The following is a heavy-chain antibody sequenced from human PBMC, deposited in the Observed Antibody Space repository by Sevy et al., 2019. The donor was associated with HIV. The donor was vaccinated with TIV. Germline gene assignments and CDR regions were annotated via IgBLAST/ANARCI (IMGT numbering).Heavy chain of an antibody. CDR3: TISRDPAMSYYFDY. J-gene: IGHJ4*02. V-gene: IGHV3-15*01. CDR2: IKSKANGGTT. D-gene: IGHD2-21*02. Sequence: GGSLRLSCAASRFTFSNVWMSWVRQAPGKGLEWVGRIKSKANGGTTDYAAPVKGRFSISRDDSENTLYLQMNSLETEDTAMYYCTISRDPAMSYYFDYWGQGTLVTVSS. CDR1: RFTFSNVW.